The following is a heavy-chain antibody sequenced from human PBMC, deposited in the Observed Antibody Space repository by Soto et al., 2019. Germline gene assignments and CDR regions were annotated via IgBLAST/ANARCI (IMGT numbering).Heavy chain of an antibody. CDR2: INPSGGST. D-gene: IGHD6-13*01. Sequence: QVQLVQSGAEVKKPGASVKVSCKASGYTFTSYYMHWVRQAPGQGLEWMGIINPSGGSTSYAQKFQGRVTMTRDTSTSTVYMELSSLRSEDTAVYYCARDRADTAAGPENWFDPWGQGTLVTVSS. V-gene: IGHV1-46*03. CDR3: ARDRADTAAGPENWFDP. J-gene: IGHJ5*02. CDR1: GYTFTSYY.